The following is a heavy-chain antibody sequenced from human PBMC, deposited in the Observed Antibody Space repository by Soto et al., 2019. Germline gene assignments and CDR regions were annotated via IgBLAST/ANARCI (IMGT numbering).Heavy chain of an antibody. D-gene: IGHD3-16*02. CDR3: ARDLTNYDYVWGSYRSNNWFDP. CDR1: GFTFSDYY. V-gene: IGHV3-11*06. J-gene: IGHJ5*02. CDR2: ISSSSSYT. Sequence: QVQRVESGGGLVKPGGSLRLSCAASGFTFSDYYMSWIRQAPGKGLEWVSYISSSSSYTNYADSVKGRFTISRDNAKNSLYLQMNSLRAEDTAVYYCARDLTNYDYVWGSYRSNNWFDPWGQGTLVTVSS.